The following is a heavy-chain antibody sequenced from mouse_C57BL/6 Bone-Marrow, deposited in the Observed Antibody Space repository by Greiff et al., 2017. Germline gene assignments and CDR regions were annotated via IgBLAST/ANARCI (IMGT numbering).Heavy chain of an antibody. D-gene: IGHD1-1*01. V-gene: IGHV1-64*01. Sequence: QVQLQQPGAELVKPGASVKLSCKASGYTFTSYWMHWVKQRPGQGLEWIGMIHPNSGSTNYNEKFKSKATLTVDKSSSTAYMQLSSLTSEDSAVYYGASYYGSSLWYFDVWGTGTTVTVSS. CDR3: ASYYGSSLWYFDV. J-gene: IGHJ1*03. CDR2: IHPNSGST. CDR1: GYTFTSYW.